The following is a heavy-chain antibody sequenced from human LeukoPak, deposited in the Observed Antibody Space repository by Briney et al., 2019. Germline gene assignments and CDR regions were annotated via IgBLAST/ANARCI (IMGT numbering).Heavy chain of an antibody. CDR1: GGTLSRYA. J-gene: IGHJ4*02. CDR2: IIPILGIA. CDR3: ATSNHYYGSGSYSDY. Sequence: ASVKVSRKASGGTLSRYAISWGRQASGQGLGWVGRIIPILGIANYAQKFQGRVTITADKSTSTAYMELSSLRSEDTAVYYCATSNHYYGSGSYSDYWGQGTLVTVSS. V-gene: IGHV1-69*04. D-gene: IGHD3-10*01.